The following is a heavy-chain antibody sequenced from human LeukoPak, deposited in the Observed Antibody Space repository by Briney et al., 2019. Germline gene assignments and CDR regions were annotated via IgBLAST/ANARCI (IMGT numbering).Heavy chain of an antibody. Sequence: GASVKVSCKASGYTFASYGISWVRQAPGQGLEWMGWISAYNGNTNYAQKLQGRVTMTTDTSTSTACMELRSLRSDDTAVYYCARETAIAARRFDYWGQGTLVTVSS. V-gene: IGHV1-18*01. D-gene: IGHD6-6*01. CDR2: ISAYNGNT. J-gene: IGHJ4*02. CDR1: GYTFASYG. CDR3: ARETAIAARRFDY.